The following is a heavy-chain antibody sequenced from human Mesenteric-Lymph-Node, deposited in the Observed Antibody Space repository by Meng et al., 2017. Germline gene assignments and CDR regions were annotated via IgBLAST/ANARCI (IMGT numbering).Heavy chain of an antibody. D-gene: IGHD4-17*01. Sequence: GESLKISCAASGFTFSSYGMHWVRQAPGKGLEWVAVIWYDGSNKYYADSVKGRFTISRDNSKNTLYLQMNSLRAEDTAVYYCAREMTTVTTLHYWYFDLWGRGTLVTVSS. CDR2: IWYDGSNK. J-gene: IGHJ2*01. CDR3: AREMTTVTTLHYWYFDL. CDR1: GFTFSSYG. V-gene: IGHV3-33*01.